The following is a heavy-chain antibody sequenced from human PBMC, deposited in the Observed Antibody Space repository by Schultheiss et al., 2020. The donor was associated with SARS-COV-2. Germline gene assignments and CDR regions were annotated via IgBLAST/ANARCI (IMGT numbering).Heavy chain of an antibody. V-gene: IGHV4-34*01. Sequence: SETLSLTCTVSGGSISSYYWSWIRQPPGKGLEWIGEISQTGSTNYSPSLESRVTISVDTSKNQFSLKLSSVTAADTAVYYCARARDCSNTYCQGGQYYSGMDVWGRGTTVTVSS. CDR1: GGSISSYY. D-gene: IGHD2-2*01. CDR3: ARARDCSNTYCQGGQYYSGMDV. J-gene: IGHJ6*02. CDR2: ISQTGST.